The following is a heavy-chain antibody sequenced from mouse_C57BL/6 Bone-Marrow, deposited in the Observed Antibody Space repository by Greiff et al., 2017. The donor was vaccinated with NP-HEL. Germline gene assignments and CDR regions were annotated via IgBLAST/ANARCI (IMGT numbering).Heavy chain of an antibody. Sequence: VQLKQPGAELVKPGASVKLSCKASGYTFTSYWMQWVKQRPGQGLEWIGEIDPSDSYTNYNQKFKGKATLTVDTSSSTAYMQLSSLTSEDSAVYYCARANYGSSYEAMDYWGQGTSVTVSS. D-gene: IGHD1-1*01. CDR3: ARANYGSSYEAMDY. CDR2: IDPSDSYT. V-gene: IGHV1-50*01. J-gene: IGHJ4*01. CDR1: GYTFTSYW.